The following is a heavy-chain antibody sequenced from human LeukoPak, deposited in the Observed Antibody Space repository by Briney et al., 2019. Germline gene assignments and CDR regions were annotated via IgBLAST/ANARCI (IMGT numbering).Heavy chain of an antibody. D-gene: IGHD4-23*01. J-gene: IGHJ4*02. CDR2: IYSDGNI. CDR1: GFSVSSNY. Sequence: PGGSLRLSCAASGFSVSSNYMSWVRQAPGKGLEWVSVIYSDGNIYYADSVKGRFTISRDNSKSTLYLQMNSLRAEDTAVYYCTRGPRWYLVDWGQGTLVTVSS. CDR3: TRGPRWYLVD. V-gene: IGHV3-53*01.